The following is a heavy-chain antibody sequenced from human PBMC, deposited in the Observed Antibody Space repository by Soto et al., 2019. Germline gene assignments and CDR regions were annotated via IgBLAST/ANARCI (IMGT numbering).Heavy chain of an antibody. CDR1: GISFSHAW. CDR3: TVLWGTSYLDY. V-gene: IGHV3-15*07. Sequence: EVKLVESGGGLVEPGGSLRLSCPVSGISFSHAWLNWVRQAPGKGLEWVGRIRPNANGGTADYAPPMKGRFIISRDDSINTLYLQMSSLKTEDTAVYYCTVLWGTSYLDYWGQGSLVTVSS. CDR2: IRPNANGGTA. J-gene: IGHJ4*02. D-gene: IGHD3-16*01.